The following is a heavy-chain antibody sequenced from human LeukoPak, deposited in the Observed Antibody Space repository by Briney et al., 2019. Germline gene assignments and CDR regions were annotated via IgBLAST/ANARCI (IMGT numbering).Heavy chain of an antibody. D-gene: IGHD2-15*01. CDR1: GGSISTYY. CDR2: IYYSGST. J-gene: IGHJ5*02. V-gene: IGHV4-59*08. Sequence: RASETLSLTWTASGGSISTYYWSWIRQPPGKGLEWIGYIYYSGSTNYNPSLKSRVTISVDTSKNQFSLKLSSVTAADTAVYYCARHDREDGLVVVAPTSNNWFDPWGQGTLVTVSS. CDR3: ARHDREDGLVVVAPTSNNWFDP.